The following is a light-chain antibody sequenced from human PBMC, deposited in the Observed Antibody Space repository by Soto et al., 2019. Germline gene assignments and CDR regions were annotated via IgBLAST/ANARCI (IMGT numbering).Light chain of an antibody. J-gene: IGKJ4*01. Sequence: EIVMTQSPATLSVSPGERATLSCRASQSVYSNLAWHQQKPGQAPRLLIYGTSTRATGIPARFSGSGSGTEFSLTISSLQSEDFAVYYCQQYNNWPLTFGGGTKVESK. CDR2: GTS. CDR1: QSVYSN. V-gene: IGKV3-15*01. CDR3: QQYNNWPLT.